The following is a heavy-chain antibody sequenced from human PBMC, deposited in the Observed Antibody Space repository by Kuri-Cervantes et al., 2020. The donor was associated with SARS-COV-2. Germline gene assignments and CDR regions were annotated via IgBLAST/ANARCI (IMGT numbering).Heavy chain of an antibody. D-gene: IGHD3-3*01. CDR1: GYTFTSYY. J-gene: IGHJ5*02. CDR3: ARGWGRESETIFGVVMSFLNWFDP. V-gene: IGHV1-46*03. Sequence: ASVKVSCKASGYTFTSYYMHWVRQAPGQGLEWMGIINPSGGSTSYAQKFQGRVTMTRDTSTSTVYMELSSLRSEDTAVYYCARGWGRESETIFGVVMSFLNWFDPWGQGTLVTVSS. CDR2: INPSGGST.